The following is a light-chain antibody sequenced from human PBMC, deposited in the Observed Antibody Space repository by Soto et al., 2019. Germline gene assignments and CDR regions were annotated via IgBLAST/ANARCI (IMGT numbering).Light chain of an antibody. V-gene: IGKV1-8*01. J-gene: IGKJ4*01. CDR2: AAS. Sequence: SLSPSSLSAPPGDRVTSTCRASQGISSYLAWYQQKPGKAPKLLIYAASTLQSGVPSRFSGSGSGTDFTLTISCLQSEDFPTYNSLPYYSYPGFGGGSKVDVK. CDR1: QGISSY. CDR3: LPYYSYPG.